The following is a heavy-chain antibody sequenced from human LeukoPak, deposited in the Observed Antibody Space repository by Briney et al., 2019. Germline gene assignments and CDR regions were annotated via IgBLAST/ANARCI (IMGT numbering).Heavy chain of an antibody. V-gene: IGHV4-61*02. Sequence: SETLSLTCTVSGGSISSGGYYWSWIRQPAGKGLEWIGRIYTSGSTNYNPSLKSRVTISVDTSKTQFSLKLSSVTAADTAMYYCAREDIVVFNDAFDIWGQGTMVTVSS. D-gene: IGHD2-15*01. CDR2: IYTSGST. J-gene: IGHJ3*02. CDR1: GGSISSGGYY. CDR3: AREDIVVFNDAFDI.